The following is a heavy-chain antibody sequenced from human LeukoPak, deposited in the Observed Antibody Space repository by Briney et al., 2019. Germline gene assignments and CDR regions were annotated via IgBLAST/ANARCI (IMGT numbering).Heavy chain of an antibody. D-gene: IGHD3-10*01. V-gene: IGHV4-34*01. J-gene: IGHJ5*02. CDR1: GGSFSGYY. Sequence: SETLSLTCAVYGGSFSGYYWSWIRQPPGKGLEWIGEINHSGSTNYNPSLKSRVTISVDTSKNQFSLKLSSVTAADTAVYYCARRYFLNYYGSGSYYTWGQGTLVTVSS. CDR2: INHSGST. CDR3: ARRYFLNYYGSGSYYT.